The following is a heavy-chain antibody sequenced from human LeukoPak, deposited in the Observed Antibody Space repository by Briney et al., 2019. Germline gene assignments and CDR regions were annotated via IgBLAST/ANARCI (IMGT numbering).Heavy chain of an antibody. V-gene: IGHV2-5*02. CDR2: IYWDDDK. Sequence: SGPTLVNPTQTLTLTCTFSGFSLSTSGVGVGWIRQPPGKALEWLALIYWDDDKRYSPSLKSRLTITKDTSKNQVVLTMPIMDPVDTATHYCAHSWVTTVDYWGQGTLVTVSS. D-gene: IGHD4-17*01. CDR3: AHSWVTTVDY. J-gene: IGHJ4*02. CDR1: GFSLSTSGVG.